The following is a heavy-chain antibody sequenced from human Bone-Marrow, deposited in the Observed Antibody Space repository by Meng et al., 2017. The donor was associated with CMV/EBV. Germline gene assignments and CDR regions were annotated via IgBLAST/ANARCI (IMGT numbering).Heavy chain of an antibody. J-gene: IGHJ4*02. V-gene: IGHV3-7*01. CDR2: IKQDGSEK. CDR1: GFTFSSYW. Sequence: GESLKISCAASGFTFSSYWMSWVRQAPGKGLEWVANIKQDGSEKYYVDSVKGRFTISRDNAKNSLYLQMNSLRAEDTAVYYCAKVSNPVGGAPYYFDYWGQGILVTVSS. CDR3: AKVSNPVGGAPYYFDY. D-gene: IGHD3-16*01.